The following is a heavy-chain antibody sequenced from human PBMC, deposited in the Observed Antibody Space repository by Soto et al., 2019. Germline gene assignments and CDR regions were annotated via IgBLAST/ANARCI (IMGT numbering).Heavy chain of an antibody. CDR3: ARGVTDRYCSGGSCYSTYYGMDV. CDR2: IGGYNGNT. CDR1: VYTFTSYG. Sequence: QVQLVQSGAEVKKPGASVKVSCKASVYTFTSYGISWVRQAPGQGLEWMGWIGGYNGNTNYAQKLQGRVTMTTDTSTSTAYMELRSLRSDDTAVYYCARGVTDRYCSGGSCYSTYYGMDVWGQGTTVTVSS. D-gene: IGHD2-15*01. V-gene: IGHV1-18*01. J-gene: IGHJ6*02.